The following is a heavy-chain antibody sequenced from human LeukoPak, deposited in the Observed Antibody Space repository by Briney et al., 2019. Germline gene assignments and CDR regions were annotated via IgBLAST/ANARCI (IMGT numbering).Heavy chain of an antibody. CDR3: ARDGAYDFWSGYFQKINFDY. CDR2: IYHSGTT. V-gene: IGHV4-38-2*02. CDR1: GYSISSGYY. D-gene: IGHD3-3*01. Sequence: SETLSLTCTVSGYSISSGYYWGWIRQPPGKGLEWIGSIYHSGTTYYNPSLKSRVTISVDTSKNQLSLKLSSVTAADTAVYYCARDGAYDFWSGYFQKINFDYWGQGTLVTVSS. J-gene: IGHJ4*02.